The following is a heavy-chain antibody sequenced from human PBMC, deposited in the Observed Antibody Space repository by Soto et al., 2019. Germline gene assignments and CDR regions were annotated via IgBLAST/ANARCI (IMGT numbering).Heavy chain of an antibody. CDR2: ISSIGST. CDR3: ARQDHGDYEFFFDY. J-gene: IGHJ4*02. V-gene: IGHV4-39*01. Sequence: PSETLSLTCTVSGVSIISTTKYWGWIRQPPGRGLEWIGTISSIGSTYYNPSLEGRVTISVDTSKNQFSLKVTSVTAADTGLYYCARQDHGDYEFFFDYWGQGTLVTVSS. D-gene: IGHD4-17*01. CDR1: GVSIISTTKY.